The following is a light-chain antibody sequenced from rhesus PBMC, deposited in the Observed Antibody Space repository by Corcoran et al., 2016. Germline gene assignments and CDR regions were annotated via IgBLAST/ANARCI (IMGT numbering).Light chain of an antibody. CDR2: YAA. CDR1: QGISNY. J-gene: IGKJ1*01. V-gene: IGKV1S14*01. CDR3: QQHNSYPRT. Sequence: DIQMTQSPSSLSASVGDTVTITCRASQGISNYLAWYQQKPGKAPKPLIYYAANLESGVPSRFSASGAGTDVTLTISSLQPEDFATYYCQQHNSYPRTFGKGTKVEIK.